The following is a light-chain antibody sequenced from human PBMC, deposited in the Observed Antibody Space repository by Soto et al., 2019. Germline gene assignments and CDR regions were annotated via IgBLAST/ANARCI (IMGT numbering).Light chain of an antibody. CDR3: SSYXRSCTYV. CDR1: SSDVGGYNY. CDR2: DVS. J-gene: IGLJ1*01. Sequence: QSVLTQPASVSGSPGQSITISCTGTSSDVGGYNYVSWYRQHPGRAPRLMIYDVSNRPSGVSNRFSGSKSGNTASLTISELQAEDEADYYCSSYXRSCTYVFGTGTKVTVL. V-gene: IGLV2-14*01.